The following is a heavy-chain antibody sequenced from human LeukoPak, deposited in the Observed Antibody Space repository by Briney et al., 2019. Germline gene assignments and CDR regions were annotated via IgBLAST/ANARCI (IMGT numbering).Heavy chain of an antibody. D-gene: IGHD2-8*01. CDR3: ARLKDDVTKFDY. V-gene: IGHV3-7*01. CDR1: GFDFSRYW. Sequence: RRSLRLSCAGSGFDFSRYWMAWVRQAPGKGLEWVASINQDVSRTHYVDSVKGRFTISRDNAKSSLFLQMTSLRVEDTAVYYCARLKDDVTKFDYWGQGTLVTVSS. CDR2: INQDVSRT. J-gene: IGHJ4*02.